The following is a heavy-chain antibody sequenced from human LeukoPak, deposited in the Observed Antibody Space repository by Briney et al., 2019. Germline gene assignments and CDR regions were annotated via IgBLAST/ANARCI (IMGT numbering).Heavy chain of an antibody. CDR1: GFTFSSYG. D-gene: IGHD3-10*01. CDR2: ISYDGSNK. V-gene: IGHV3-30*18. Sequence: PGGSLRLSCAASGFTFSSYGMHWVRQAPGKGLEWVAVISYDGSNKYYADSVKGRFTISRDNSKNTLYLQMDSLRVEDTALYYCAKGRGNGYGSGPFDYWGQGTLVTVSS. CDR3: AKGRGNGYGSGPFDY. J-gene: IGHJ4*02.